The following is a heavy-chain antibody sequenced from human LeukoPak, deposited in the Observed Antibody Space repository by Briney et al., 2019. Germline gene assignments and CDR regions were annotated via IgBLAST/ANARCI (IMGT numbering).Heavy chain of an antibody. J-gene: IGHJ6*03. CDR3: ARGENYDFWTTYYTWGHYYYYYYMDV. D-gene: IGHD3-3*01. V-gene: IGHV3-7*01. CDR1: GGSFSGYY. Sequence: ETLSLTCAVYGGSFSGYYWSWIRQAPGKGLEWVANIKEDGSEEYYVDSVTGRFTVSRDNAKNSLYLQMDSLRAEDTAVYYCARGENYDFWTTYYTWGHYYYYYYMDVWGQGTTVTVSS. CDR2: IKEDGSEE.